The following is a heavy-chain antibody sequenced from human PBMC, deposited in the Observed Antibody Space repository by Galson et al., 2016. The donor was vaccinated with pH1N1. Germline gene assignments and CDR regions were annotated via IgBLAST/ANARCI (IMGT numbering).Heavy chain of an antibody. CDR2: VYYSGTT. CDR1: GGSISNSNYY. CDR3: ARDYRELLGDGFDI. J-gene: IGHJ3*02. V-gene: IGHV4-39*02. D-gene: IGHD1-26*01. Sequence: SETLSLTCTVSGGSISNSNYYWGWIRQPPGKGLEWLGSVYYSGTTYYNPSLKSRVTISADTPKNQFSLRLSSVTAADTAIYYCARDYRELLGDGFDIWGQGTTVTVSA.